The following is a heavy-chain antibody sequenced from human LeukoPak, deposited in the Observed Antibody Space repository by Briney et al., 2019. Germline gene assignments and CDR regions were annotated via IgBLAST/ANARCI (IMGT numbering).Heavy chain of an antibody. CDR1: GFTFSSYG. D-gene: IGHD1-26*01. J-gene: IGHJ4*02. Sequence: GGSLRLSCAASGFTFSSYGMHWVRQAPGKGLEWVAVIWYDGSNKYYADSVEGRFTISRDNSKSTLYLQMNSLRAEDTAVYYCARDSGSYYFTFDYWGQGTLVTVSS. CDR2: IWYDGSNK. CDR3: ARDSGSYYFTFDY. V-gene: IGHV3-33*01.